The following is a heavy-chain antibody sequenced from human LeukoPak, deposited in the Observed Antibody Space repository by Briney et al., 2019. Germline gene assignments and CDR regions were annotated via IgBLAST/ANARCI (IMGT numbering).Heavy chain of an antibody. V-gene: IGHV4-59*01. Sequence: NPSETLSLTCTVSGGSISSYYWSWIRQPPGKGLEWIGYIYYSGSTNYNPSLKSRVTISVDTSKNQFSLRLSSLTATHTAVYYCAGSGSGSYYSPWYFDLWGRGTLVTVSS. CDR2: IYYSGST. J-gene: IGHJ2*01. CDR3: AGSGSGSYYSPWYFDL. CDR1: GGSISSYY. D-gene: IGHD3-10*01.